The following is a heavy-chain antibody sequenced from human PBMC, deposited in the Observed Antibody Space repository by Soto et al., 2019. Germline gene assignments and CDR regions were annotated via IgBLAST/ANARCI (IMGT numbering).Heavy chain of an antibody. J-gene: IGHJ2*01. D-gene: IGHD4-4*01. CDR2: IYYSGST. V-gene: IGHV4-31*03. CDR1: GGSISSGGYY. CDR3: ARDLPWTTVTMSWYFDL. Sequence: QVQLQESGPGLVKPSQTLSLTCTVSGGSISSGGYYWSWIRQHPGKGLEWIGYIYYSGSTYYNPSLKSRVTISVDTSKNQFSLKLSSVTAADTAVYYCARDLPWTTVTMSWYFDLWGRGTLVTVSS.